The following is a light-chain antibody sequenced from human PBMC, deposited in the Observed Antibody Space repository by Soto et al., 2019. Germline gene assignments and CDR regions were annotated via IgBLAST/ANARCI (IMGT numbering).Light chain of an antibody. CDR3: SSYTSSSREV. CDR2: DVS. J-gene: IGLJ1*01. Sequence: QSALTRPASVSGSPGQSITISCTGTSSDVGGYNYVSWYQQHPGKAPKLMIYDVSNRPSGVSNRFSGSKSGNTASLTISGLQAEDEADYYCSSYTSSSREVFGTGTKVTVL. V-gene: IGLV2-14*01. CDR1: SSDVGGYNY.